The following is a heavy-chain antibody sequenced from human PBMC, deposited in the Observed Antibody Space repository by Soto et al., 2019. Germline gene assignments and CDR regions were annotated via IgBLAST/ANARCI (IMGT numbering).Heavy chain of an antibody. D-gene: IGHD5-18*01. J-gene: IGHJ4*02. CDR2: IGPESGAT. Sequence: QVQLVQSGAEVKKPGASVKVSCKASGYTFTGHYIHWVRQAPEQGPEWMGEIGPESGATRYAQKFQGRVTMTRDTSITTVYMELRSLRSEDTAVYYCARGSADNTAMAHPYDYWGQGTLVTVSS. CDR3: ARGSADNTAMAHPYDY. V-gene: IGHV1-2*02. CDR1: GYTFTGHY.